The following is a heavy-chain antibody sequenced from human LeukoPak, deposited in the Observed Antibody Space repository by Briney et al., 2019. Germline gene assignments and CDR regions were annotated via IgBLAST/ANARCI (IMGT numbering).Heavy chain of an antibody. Sequence: SETLSLTCTVSGGSISSSSYYWSWIRQPPGKGLEWIGDIYYTGSTNYNPSLKSRVTISVDTSKNQFSLKLSSVTAADTAVYYCARDSYYYDSSGYQHWGQGTLVTFTS. CDR1: GGSISSSSYY. CDR2: IYYTGST. D-gene: IGHD3-22*01. V-gene: IGHV4-61*01. J-gene: IGHJ1*01. CDR3: ARDSYYYDSSGYQH.